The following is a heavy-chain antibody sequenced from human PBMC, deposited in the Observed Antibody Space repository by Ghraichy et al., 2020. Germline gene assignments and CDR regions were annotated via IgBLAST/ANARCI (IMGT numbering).Heavy chain of an antibody. CDR3: ASSIAVAGPGGY. D-gene: IGHD6-19*01. CDR2: INHSGST. CDR1: GGSFSGYY. J-gene: IGHJ4*02. V-gene: IGHV4-34*01. Sequence: SETLSLTCAVYGGSFSGYYWSWIRQPPGKGLEWIGEINHSGSTNYNPSLKSRVTISVDTSKNQFSLKLSSVTAADTAVYYCASSIAVAGPGGYWGQGTLVTVSS.